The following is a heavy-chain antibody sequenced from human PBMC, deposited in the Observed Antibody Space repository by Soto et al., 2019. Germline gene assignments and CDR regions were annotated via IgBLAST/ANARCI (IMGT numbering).Heavy chain of an antibody. CDR3: AKDGPYYYDSSGYSPGDY. Sequence: EVQLLESGGGLVQPGGSLRLSCAASGFTFSSYAMSWVRQAPGKGLEWVSAISGSGGSTYYADSVKGRFTISRDNSKNTLYLKMNSLRAEDTAVYYCAKDGPYYYDSSGYSPGDYWGQGTLVTVSS. CDR2: ISGSGGST. D-gene: IGHD3-22*01. V-gene: IGHV3-23*01. CDR1: GFTFSSYA. J-gene: IGHJ4*02.